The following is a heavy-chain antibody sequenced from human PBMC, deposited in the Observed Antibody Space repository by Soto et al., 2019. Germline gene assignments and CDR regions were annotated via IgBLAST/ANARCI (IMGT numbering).Heavy chain of an antibody. CDR1: GESISSGGYY. J-gene: IGHJ6*03. CDR2: IYYSGST. CDR3: GRGGGYADMDV. V-gene: IGHV4-31*03. Sequence: TLSLTCTVSGESISSGGYYWTWIRQHPGKVLEWVGYIYYSGSTYYNPSLKSRVTISVDTCGNQSSLKLSSVTAADTAVYYCGRGGGYADMDVWGKGTTVTVSS. D-gene: IGHD3-16*01.